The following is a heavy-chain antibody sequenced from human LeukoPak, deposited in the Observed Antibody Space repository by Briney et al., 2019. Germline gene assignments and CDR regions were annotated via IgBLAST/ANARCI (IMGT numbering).Heavy chain of an antibody. J-gene: IGHJ3*02. CDR1: GGSISSYY. Sequence: PSETLSLTCTVSGGSISSYYWSWIRQAPGKGLEWIGNIYDSGTTHYNPSLKSRVTISGDTSKNQFSLKLNSVTAADTAIYYCATHRRSGSGGSENAFEIWGQGTMVTVSS. D-gene: IGHD5-12*01. V-gene: IGHV4-59*04. CDR2: IYDSGTT. CDR3: ATHRRSGSGGSENAFEI.